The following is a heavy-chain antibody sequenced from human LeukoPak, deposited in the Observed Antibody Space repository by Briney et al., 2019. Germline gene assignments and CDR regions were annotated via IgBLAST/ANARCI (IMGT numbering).Heavy chain of an antibody. D-gene: IGHD7-27*01. J-gene: IGHJ6*02. V-gene: IGHV3-21*01. CDR3: ARELGTGDLPTYYYYGMDV. CDR2: ISSSSYI. CDR1: GFTFSSYS. Sequence: PGGSLRLSCAASGFTFSSYSMNWVRQAPGKGLEWVSSISSSSYIYYADSVKGRFTISRDNAKNSLYLQMNSLRAEDTAVYYCARELGTGDLPTYYYYGMDVWGQGTTVTVSS.